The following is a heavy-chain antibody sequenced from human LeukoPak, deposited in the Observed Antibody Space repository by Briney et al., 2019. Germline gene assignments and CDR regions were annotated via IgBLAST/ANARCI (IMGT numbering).Heavy chain of an antibody. D-gene: IGHD6-19*01. J-gene: IGHJ4*02. V-gene: IGHV4-59*08. Sequence: PSETLSLTCTVSGGSISIFYWSWIRQSPGKGLEWIGYISDTGSTNYNPSLKSRVAISLDTPRNQFSLNLSSVTAADTAVYFCARYSGGWPYYFDYWGQGTLVTVSS. CDR1: GGSISIFY. CDR3: ARYSGGWPYYFDY. CDR2: ISDTGST.